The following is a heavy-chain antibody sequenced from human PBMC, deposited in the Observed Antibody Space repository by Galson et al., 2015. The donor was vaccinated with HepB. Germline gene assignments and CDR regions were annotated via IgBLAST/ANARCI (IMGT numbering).Heavy chain of an antibody. D-gene: IGHD6-13*01. Sequence: SLRLSCAASGFTFSSYGMHWVRQAPGKGLEWVAVISYDGSNKYYADSVKGRFTISRDNSKNTLYLQMNSLRAEDTAVYYCARPAGAAGKGEFDYWGQGTLVTVSS. V-gene: IGHV3-30*03. CDR2: ISYDGSNK. CDR3: ARPAGAAGKGEFDY. J-gene: IGHJ4*02. CDR1: GFTFSSYG.